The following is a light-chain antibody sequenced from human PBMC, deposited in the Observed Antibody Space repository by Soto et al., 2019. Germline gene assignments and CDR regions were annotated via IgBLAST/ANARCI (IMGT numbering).Light chain of an antibody. CDR2: DAS. V-gene: IGKV3D-20*01. CDR1: QSVSSSY. Sequence: EIVLTQSPATLSLYLGERATLSCGASQSVSSSYLAWYQQKPGLAPRLLIYDASSRATGIPDRFSGSGSGTDFTLTISRLEPEDFAVYYCQQYGSSPPITFGQGTRLEIK. J-gene: IGKJ5*01. CDR3: QQYGSSPPIT.